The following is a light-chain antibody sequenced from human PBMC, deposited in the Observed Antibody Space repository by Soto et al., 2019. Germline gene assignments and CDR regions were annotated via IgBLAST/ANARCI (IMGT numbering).Light chain of an antibody. Sequence: DIQMTQSPSTLSASVGDRVTITCRASQSISSWLAWYQQKPGKAPKLLIYDASSLESGVPSRFSGSGSGTEFTLTISSLQPDDFATYYCQHPTGTFGQGTKVDI. CDR1: QSISSW. J-gene: IGKJ1*01. CDR2: DAS. V-gene: IGKV1-5*01. CDR3: QHPTGT.